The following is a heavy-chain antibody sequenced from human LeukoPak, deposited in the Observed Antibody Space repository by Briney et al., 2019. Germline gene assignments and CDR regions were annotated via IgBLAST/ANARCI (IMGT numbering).Heavy chain of an antibody. CDR3: ARRSSSSWKDLDY. CDR1: GYSFTSYW. V-gene: IGHV5-51*01. Sequence: GESLQISCKGSGYSFTSYWIGWVRQLPGKGLEWMGIIYPGDSDTRYSPSFQGQVTISADKSISTAYLQWSSLKASDTAMYYCARRSSSSWKDLDYWGQGTLVTVSS. J-gene: IGHJ4*02. CDR2: IYPGDSDT. D-gene: IGHD6-13*01.